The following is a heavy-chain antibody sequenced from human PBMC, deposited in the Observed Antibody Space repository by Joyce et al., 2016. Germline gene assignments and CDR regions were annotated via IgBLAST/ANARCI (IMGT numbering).Heavy chain of an antibody. Sequence: QAQLVESGGGVVQPGRSLRLSCTTSRFTFSDYGMHWVRQAPGKGLGWVALIWFDGTNKYYADSMKGRFTISRDNSKSTLYLQMNSLRGEDTAVYYCVRGRRGSPFYFEYWGQGTLVTVSS. J-gene: IGHJ4*02. CDR3: VRGRRGSPFYFEY. CDR1: RFTFSDYG. CDR2: IWFDGTNK. V-gene: IGHV3-33*01.